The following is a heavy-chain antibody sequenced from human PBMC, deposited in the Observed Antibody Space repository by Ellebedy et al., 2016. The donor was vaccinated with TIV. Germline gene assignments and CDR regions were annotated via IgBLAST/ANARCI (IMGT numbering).Heavy chain of an antibody. CDR1: GFTVSSNY. Sequence: GESLKISCAASGFTVSSNYMSWVRQAPGKGLEWVSLIYSGGSTYYAGSVKGRFTISRDNSKNTLYLQMNSLRAEDTAVYYCARAGPISSSWNYWGQGTLVTVSS. J-gene: IGHJ4*02. D-gene: IGHD6-13*01. CDR3: ARAGPISSSWNY. CDR2: IYSGGST. V-gene: IGHV3-66*01.